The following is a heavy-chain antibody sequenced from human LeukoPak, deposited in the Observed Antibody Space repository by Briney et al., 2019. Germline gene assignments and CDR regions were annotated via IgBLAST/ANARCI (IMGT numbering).Heavy chain of an antibody. Sequence: PSEALSLTCAVYGGSFSGYYWSWIRQPPGKGLEWIGEINHSGSTNYNPSLKSRVTISVDTSKNQFSLKLSSVTAADTAVYYCARAVLMVYESWGQGTLVTVSS. CDR3: ARAVLMVYES. CDR2: INHSGST. V-gene: IGHV4-34*01. D-gene: IGHD2-8*01. CDR1: GGSFSGYY. J-gene: IGHJ5*02.